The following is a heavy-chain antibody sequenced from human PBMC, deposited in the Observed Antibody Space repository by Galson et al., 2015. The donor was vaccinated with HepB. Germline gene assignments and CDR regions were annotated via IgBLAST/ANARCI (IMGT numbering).Heavy chain of an antibody. D-gene: IGHD4-17*01. Sequence: SLRLSCAVSGFTLSRYWMHWVRQGPGEGLVWVSLIDSDGSGTYYADSVKGRFTISRDNARNTLYLQMNSLRAEDTAVYYCARDDYGLDYWGQGTLVTVSS. CDR2: IDSDGSGT. CDR1: GFTLSRYW. J-gene: IGHJ4*02. CDR3: ARDDYGLDY. V-gene: IGHV3-74*01.